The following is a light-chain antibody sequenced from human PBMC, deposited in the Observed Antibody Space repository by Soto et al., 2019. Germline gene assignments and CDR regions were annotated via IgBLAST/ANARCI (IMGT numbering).Light chain of an antibody. J-gene: IGLJ1*01. CDR2: EGS. CDR1: SSDVGSYNL. Sequence: QSALTQPASVSGSPGQSITISCTGTSSDVGSYNLVSGYQQHPGKAPKLMIYEGSKRPSGVSNRFSGSKSGNTASLTISGLQAEDEADYYCCSYGVFGTGTKLTVL. CDR3: CSYGV. V-gene: IGLV2-23*01.